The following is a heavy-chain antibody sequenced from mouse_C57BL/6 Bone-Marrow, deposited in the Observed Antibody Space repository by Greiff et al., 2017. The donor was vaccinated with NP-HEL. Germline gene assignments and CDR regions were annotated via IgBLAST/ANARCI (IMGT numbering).Heavy chain of an antibody. V-gene: IGHV14-4*01. CDR3: ILGFAY. Sequence: EVKLVESGAELVRPGASVKLSCTASGFNIKDDYMHWVKQRPEQGLEWIGWIDPENGDTEYASKFQGKATITADTSSNTPYLQLSSLTSEDAAVYYCILGFAYWGQGTLVTVSA. J-gene: IGHJ3*01. CDR2: IDPENGDT. CDR1: GFNIKDDY.